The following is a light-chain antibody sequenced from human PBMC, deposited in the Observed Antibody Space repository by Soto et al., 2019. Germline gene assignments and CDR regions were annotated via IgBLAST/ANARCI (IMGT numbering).Light chain of an antibody. CDR3: QQYNHYST. Sequence: DIQMTQSPSTLSASVGDRVTITCRASQSISGWLAWYQQKPGKAPELLIFDASSLESGVPSRFSGSGSGTEFTLTISSLQPDDFATYYCQQYNHYSTFGQGTKLEIK. CDR1: QSISGW. V-gene: IGKV1-5*01. CDR2: DAS. J-gene: IGKJ2*01.